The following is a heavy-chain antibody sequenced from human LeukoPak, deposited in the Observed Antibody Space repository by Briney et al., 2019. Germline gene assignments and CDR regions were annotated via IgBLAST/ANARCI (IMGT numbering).Heavy chain of an antibody. CDR3: ATQTAPTITMIVVANYWYFDL. CDR2: IIPIFGTA. CDR1: GGTFSSYA. V-gene: IGHV1-69*05. J-gene: IGHJ2*01. D-gene: IGHD3-22*01. Sequence: ASVTVSFKASGGTFSSYAISWVRQAPGQGLEWMGGIIPIFGTANYAQKFQGRVTITTDESTSTAYMELSSLRSEDTAVYYCATQTAPTITMIVVANYWYFDLWGRGTLVTVSS.